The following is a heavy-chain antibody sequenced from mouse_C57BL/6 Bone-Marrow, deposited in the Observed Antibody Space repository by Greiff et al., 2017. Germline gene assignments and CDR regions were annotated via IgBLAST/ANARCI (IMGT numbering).Heavy chain of an antibody. CDR1: GFTFSSYA. CDR3: AREDWDEGYFDY. D-gene: IGHD4-1*01. J-gene: IGHJ2*01. V-gene: IGHV5-4*01. CDR2: ISDGGSYT. Sequence: DVKLVESGGGLVKPGGSLKLSCAASGFTFSSYAMSWVRQTPEKRLEWVATISDGGSYTYYPDNVKGRFTISRDNAQNNLYLQMSHLKSEDTAMYYCAREDWDEGYFDYWGQGTTLTVSS.